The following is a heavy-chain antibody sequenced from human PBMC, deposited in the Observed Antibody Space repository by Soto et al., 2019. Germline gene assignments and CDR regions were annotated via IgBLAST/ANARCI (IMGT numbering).Heavy chain of an antibody. CDR2: IWHDGSKK. D-gene: IGHD3-10*01. Sequence: QVQLVESEGGVVQPGRSLRLACVGSGYTFSRYGMHWVRQAPGKGLEWVADIWHDGSKKYYSDAVRGRFTISRDDSKSTLYLQMNSLRAEDTAIYYCARDLSYGSGSDWGQGTLVTVSS. CDR3: ARDLSYGSGSD. J-gene: IGHJ4*02. V-gene: IGHV3-33*01. CDR1: GYTFSRYG.